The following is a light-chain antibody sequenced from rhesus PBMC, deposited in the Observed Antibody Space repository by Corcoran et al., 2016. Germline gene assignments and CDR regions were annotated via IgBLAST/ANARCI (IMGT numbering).Light chain of an antibody. CDR2: TIS. CDR3: QQYYDNPLT. Sequence: DIQMTQSPSALSASVGDRVTISCRASQNINRNLAWYQQKPGKAPKLLIYTISSLQTGTPSRFSGSGSGTDFTLNISSLQPEDSAVYYCQQYYDNPLTFGGGTKVELK. CDR1: QNINRN. J-gene: IGKJ4*01. V-gene: IGKV1S12*01.